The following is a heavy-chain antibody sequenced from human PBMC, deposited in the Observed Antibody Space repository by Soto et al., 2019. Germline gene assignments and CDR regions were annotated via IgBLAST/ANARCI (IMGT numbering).Heavy chain of an antibody. CDR3: AKGSSSARAYYFDY. Sequence: GGSLRLSCAASGFTFISSAMSWVLRAPGEGLEWVSAITGGGGGTYYADSVKGRFTISRDNSKNTLYMQMNSLRAEDTAVYYCAKGSSSARAYYFDYWGQGTLVTVSS. V-gene: IGHV3-23*01. CDR2: ITGGGGGT. CDR1: GFTFISSA. D-gene: IGHD2-2*01. J-gene: IGHJ4*02.